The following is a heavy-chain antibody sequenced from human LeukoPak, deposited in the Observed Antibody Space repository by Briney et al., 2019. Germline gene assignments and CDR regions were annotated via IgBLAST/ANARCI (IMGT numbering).Heavy chain of an antibody. J-gene: IGHJ4*02. CDR3: ASKPYSSGWCLDY. CDR2: ISGSGGST. CDR1: GFTFSSYA. V-gene: IGHV3-23*01. Sequence: PGGSLRPSCAASGFTFSSYAMSWVRQAPGKGLEWVSAISGSGGSTYYADSVKGRFTISRDNSKNTLYLQMNSLRAEDTAVYYCASKPYSSGWCLDYWGQGTLVTVSS. D-gene: IGHD6-19*01.